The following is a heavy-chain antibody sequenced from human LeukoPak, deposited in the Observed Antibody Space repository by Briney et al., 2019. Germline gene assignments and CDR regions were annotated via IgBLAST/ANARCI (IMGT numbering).Heavy chain of an antibody. CDR3: ARGEAAGGAFDI. V-gene: IGHV3-21*01. CDR2: ISSSSSYI. D-gene: IGHD6-25*01. CDR1: GFTLSSSS. J-gene: IGHJ3*02. Sequence: GGSLRLSCAASGFTLSSSSMNWVRQAPGKGLEWVSSISSSSSYIYYADSLKGRFTISRDNAKNSLYLQMDSLRAEDTAVYYCARGEAAGGAFDIWGQGTMVTVSS.